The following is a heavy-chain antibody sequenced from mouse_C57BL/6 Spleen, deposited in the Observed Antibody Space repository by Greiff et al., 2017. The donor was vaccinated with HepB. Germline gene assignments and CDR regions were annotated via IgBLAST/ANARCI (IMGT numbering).Heavy chain of an antibody. D-gene: IGHD2-4*01. CDR1: GYTFTSYW. V-gene: IGHV1-69*01. J-gene: IGHJ3*01. CDR3: ARADYDGAWFGD. Sequence: QVQLQQPGAELVMPGASVKLSCKASGYTFTSYWMHWVKQRPGQGLEWIGEIDPSDSYTNYNQKFKGKSTLTVDKSSSTAYMQLSSLTSEDSAVYYCARADYDGAWFGDWGQGTLVTVSA. CDR2: IDPSDSYT.